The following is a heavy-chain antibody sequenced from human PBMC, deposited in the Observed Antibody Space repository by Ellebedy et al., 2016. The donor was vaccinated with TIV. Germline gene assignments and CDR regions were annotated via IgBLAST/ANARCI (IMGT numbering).Heavy chain of an antibody. CDR1: GYSISSGYY. Sequence: SETLSLTCTVSGYSISSGYYWGWIRQPPGKGLEWIASIYFSGTTYYTTSLKSRVTISADTSKNQFSLKVTSVTAPDTAVYYCARGPVLYNFDAFDIWGQGTMVTVSS. V-gene: IGHV4-38-2*02. CDR2: IYFSGTT. J-gene: IGHJ3*02. CDR3: ARGPVLYNFDAFDI. D-gene: IGHD1-1*01.